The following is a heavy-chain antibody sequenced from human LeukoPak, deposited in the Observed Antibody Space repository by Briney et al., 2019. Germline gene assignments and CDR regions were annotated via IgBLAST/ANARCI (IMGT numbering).Heavy chain of an antibody. CDR1: GFTFSSYA. CDR3: AREGGSGFYSLWYFDY. V-gene: IGHV3-23*01. Sequence: GGSLRLSCAASGFTFSSYAMSWVRQAPGKGLEWVSTISGSGGNTYYADSVKGRFTISRDYAKNSLYLQMNSLRAEDTAVYYCAREGGSGFYSLWYFDYWGQGALVTVSS. D-gene: IGHD6-19*01. CDR2: ISGSGGNT. J-gene: IGHJ4*02.